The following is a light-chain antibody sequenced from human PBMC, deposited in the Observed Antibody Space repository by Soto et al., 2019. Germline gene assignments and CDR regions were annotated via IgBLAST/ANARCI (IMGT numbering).Light chain of an antibody. CDR2: TVS. CDR1: QTIYSY. CDR3: QQSFSPPPS. J-gene: IGKJ4*01. V-gene: IGKV1-39*01. Sequence: DIEMTQSPSSLSASVGDRVNISCRASQTIYSYLNWYQHKPGQAPALLNYTVSDLQTGVPSRLSGSESGKDFALSINGLQPEDFGTYYCQQSFSPPPSFGGGTKVEIK.